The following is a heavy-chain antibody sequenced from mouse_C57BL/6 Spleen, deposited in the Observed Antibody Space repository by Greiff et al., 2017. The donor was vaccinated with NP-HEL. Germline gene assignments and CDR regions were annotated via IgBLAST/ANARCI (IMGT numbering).Heavy chain of an antibody. V-gene: IGHV2-2*01. CDR1: GFSLTSYG. Sequence: QVHVKQSGPGLVQPSQSLSITCTVSGFSLTSYGVHWVRQSPGKGLEWLGVIWSGGSTDYNAAFISRLSISKDNSKSQVFFKMNSLQADDTAIYYCARYGSSAYWYFDVWGTGTTVTVSS. CDR3: ARYGSSAYWYFDV. J-gene: IGHJ1*03. CDR2: IWSGGST. D-gene: IGHD1-1*01.